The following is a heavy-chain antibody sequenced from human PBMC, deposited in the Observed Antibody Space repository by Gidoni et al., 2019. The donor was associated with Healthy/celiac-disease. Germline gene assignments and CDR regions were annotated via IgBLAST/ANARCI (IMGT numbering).Heavy chain of an antibody. CDR1: GFTFSSYA. CDR3: AKGFYDYGDPRYYFDY. V-gene: IGHV3-23*01. CDR2: ISGSGGST. Sequence: EVQLLESGGGLVQPGGSLRLSCAASGFTFSSYAMSWVRQAPGKGLGWVSAISGSGGSTYYADSVKGRFTISRDNSKNTLYLQMNSLRAEDTAVYYCAKGFYDYGDPRYYFDYWGQGTLVTVSS. D-gene: IGHD4-17*01. J-gene: IGHJ4*02.